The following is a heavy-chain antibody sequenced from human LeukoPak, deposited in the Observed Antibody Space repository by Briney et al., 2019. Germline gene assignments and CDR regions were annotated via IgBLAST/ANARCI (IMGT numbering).Heavy chain of an antibody. CDR2: IRWDAGTI. CDR1: GFNVNC. J-gene: IGHJ4*02. CDR3: ARSLDMLTATTPFDY. D-gene: IGHD3-16*01. V-gene: IGHV3-9*01. Sequence: LPGGSLRLSCAASGFNVNCVHWVRQAPGKGLEWVSGIRWDAGTIGFGDSVKGRFSISRDSAKNSVYLQMNSLRTEDTAFYFCARSLDMLTATTPFDYWGQGTLVTVSS.